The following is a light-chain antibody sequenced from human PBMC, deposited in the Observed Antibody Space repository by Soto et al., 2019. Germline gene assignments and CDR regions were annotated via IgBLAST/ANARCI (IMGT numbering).Light chain of an antibody. CDR3: QQFNSSLFT. CDR1: QDIRSS. J-gene: IGKJ4*02. V-gene: IGKV1-9*01. Sequence: DIQLTQSPSFLSASVGDRLTITCRASQDIRSSLAWYEQKPGKAPNLLIYTVSTLQSGVPSRFSGSRSGTEFTLTISSLQPEDCATYHCQQFNSSLFTFGGGTKVEI. CDR2: TVS.